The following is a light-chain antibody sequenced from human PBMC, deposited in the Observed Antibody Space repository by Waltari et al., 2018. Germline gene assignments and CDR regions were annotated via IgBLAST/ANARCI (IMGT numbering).Light chain of an antibody. Sequence: QSALTQPASVSGSPGQSITISCTGSSSDVGRYNFVSWYQQHPGKAPKLMIFDVTVRPSGFSVRFSCSKSGNTASLTISGLQPEDEADYYCSSHTPSSTLVFGGGTRVTVL. CDR3: SSHTPSSTLV. CDR2: DVT. V-gene: IGLV2-14*03. J-gene: IGLJ2*01. CDR1: SSDVGRYNF.